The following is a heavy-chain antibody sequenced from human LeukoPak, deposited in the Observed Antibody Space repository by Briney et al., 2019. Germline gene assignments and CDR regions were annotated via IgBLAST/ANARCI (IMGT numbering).Heavy chain of an antibody. J-gene: IGHJ3*02. D-gene: IGHD3-10*01. CDR2: IYHSGST. CDR3: ARDGSGSYLPFDI. Sequence: SQTLPLTCAVSGGSISSDGYSWSWIRQPPGKGLEWIGYIYHSGSTYYNPSLKSRVTILVDRSKNQFSLKMSSVTAADTAVYFCARDGSGSYLPFDIWGQGTMVTVSS. CDR1: GGSISSDGYS. V-gene: IGHV4-30-2*01.